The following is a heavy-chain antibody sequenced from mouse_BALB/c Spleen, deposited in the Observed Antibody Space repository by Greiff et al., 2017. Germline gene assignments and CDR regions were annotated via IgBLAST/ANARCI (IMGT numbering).Heavy chain of an antibody. J-gene: IGHJ4*01. CDR2: IYPGDGDT. D-gene: IGHD1-1*02. V-gene: IGHV1-87*01. CDR3: ARYGGDAMDY. CDR1: GYTFTSYW. Sequence: QVQLKESGAELARPGASVKLSCKASGYTFTSYWMQWVKQRPGQGLEWIGAIYPGDGDTRYTQKFKGKATLTADKSSSTAYMQLSSLASEDSAVYYCARYGGDAMDYWGQGTSVTFSS.